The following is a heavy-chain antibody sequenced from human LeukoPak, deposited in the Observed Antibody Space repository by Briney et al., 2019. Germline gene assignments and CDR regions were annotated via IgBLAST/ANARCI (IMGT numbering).Heavy chain of an antibody. V-gene: IGHV3-53*01. Sequence: GGSLKLSCAASGFTVSSDYMNWVRQAPGKGLEWVSVIYTSGSTYYADSVKGRFTISRDNSKNTLYLQMNSLRAEDTAVYYCARRAGAYSHPYDYWGQGTLVTVSS. D-gene: IGHD4/OR15-4a*01. CDR3: ARRAGAYSHPYDY. CDR2: IYTSGST. J-gene: IGHJ4*02. CDR1: GFTVSSDY.